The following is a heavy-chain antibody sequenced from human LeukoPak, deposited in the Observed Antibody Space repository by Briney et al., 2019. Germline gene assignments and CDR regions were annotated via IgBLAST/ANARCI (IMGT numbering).Heavy chain of an antibody. D-gene: IGHD6-6*01. V-gene: IGHV4-30-2*01. CDR1: GGSISSGGYY. Sequence: SETLSLTCTVSGGSISSGGYYWSWIRQPPGKGLEWIGYIYHSGSTHYNPSLKSRVTISVDRSKNQFSLKLSSVTAADTAVYYCARDSSSDAFDIWGQGTMVTVSS. CDR2: IYHSGST. J-gene: IGHJ3*02. CDR3: ARDSSSDAFDI.